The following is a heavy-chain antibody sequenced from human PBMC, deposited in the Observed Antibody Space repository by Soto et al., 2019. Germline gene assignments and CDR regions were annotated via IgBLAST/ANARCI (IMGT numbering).Heavy chain of an antibody. CDR1: GGSISSYY. D-gene: IGHD6-19*01. CDR3: ARDGTSVADYYYYGMDV. Sequence: SETLSLTCTVSGGSISSYYWSWIRQPPGKGLEWIGYVYYSGSTNYNPSLKSRVTISVDTSKNQFSLKLSSVTAADTAVYYCARDGTSVADYYYYGMDVWGQGTTVTVSS. J-gene: IGHJ6*02. V-gene: IGHV4-59*01. CDR2: VYYSGST.